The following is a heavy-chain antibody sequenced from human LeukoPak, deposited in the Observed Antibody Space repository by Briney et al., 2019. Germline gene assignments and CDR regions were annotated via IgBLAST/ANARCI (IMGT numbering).Heavy chain of an antibody. CDR2: ISSSSSYI. CDR1: GVTFSDFW. V-gene: IGHV3-21*01. CDR3: ARDRRFLEWLSTYYFDY. D-gene: IGHD3-3*01. Sequence: PGGSLRLSCEASGVTFSDFWMTWVRQAPGKGLEWVSSISSSSSYIYYADSVKGRFTISRDNAKNSLYLQMNSLRAEDTAVYYCARDRRFLEWLSTYYFDYWGQGTLVTVSS. J-gene: IGHJ4*02.